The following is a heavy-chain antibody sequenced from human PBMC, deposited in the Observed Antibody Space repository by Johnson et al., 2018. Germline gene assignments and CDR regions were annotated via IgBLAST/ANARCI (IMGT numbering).Heavy chain of an antibody. Sequence: QVQLVESGGGVVQPGRSLRLSCAASGFTFSSYAMHLVRQAPGKGLEWVAVISYDGSNKHHADSVKGRFTISRDNSKKPLYLQINSLRSEDTALYYCARGWLQFFTALDIWGPGTMVAVSS. CDR2: ISYDGSNK. J-gene: IGHJ3*02. V-gene: IGHV3-30-3*01. D-gene: IGHD5-24*01. CDR3: ARGWLQFFTALDI. CDR1: GFTFSSYA.